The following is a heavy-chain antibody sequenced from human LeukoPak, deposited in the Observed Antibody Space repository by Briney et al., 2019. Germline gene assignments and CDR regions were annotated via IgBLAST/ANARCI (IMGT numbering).Heavy chain of an antibody. CDR1: GFTFSSYS. V-gene: IGHV3-21*01. Sequence: GGSLRLSCAASGFTFSSYSMNWVRQAPGKGLEWVSSISSSSSYICYADSVKGRFTISRDNAKNSLYLQMNSLRAEDTAVYYCASKIGYCSGGSCEVYWGQGTLVTVSS. CDR2: ISSSSSYI. CDR3: ASKIGYCSGGSCEVY. J-gene: IGHJ4*02. D-gene: IGHD2-15*01.